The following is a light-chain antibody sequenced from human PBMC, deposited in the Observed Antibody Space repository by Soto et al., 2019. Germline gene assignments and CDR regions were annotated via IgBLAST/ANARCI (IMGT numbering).Light chain of an antibody. CDR2: GAS. CDR3: QQDGSSPLT. V-gene: IGKV3-20*01. CDR1: QSVSSNY. J-gene: IGKJ4*01. Sequence: EIVLTQSPGILSLSPGERASLSCRASQSVSSNYLAWYQQKPGQAPRLLIYGASSRAAGIPDRFSGSGSGTDFTLTVSRLEPEDVAVYYCQQDGSSPLTFGGGTRVQIK.